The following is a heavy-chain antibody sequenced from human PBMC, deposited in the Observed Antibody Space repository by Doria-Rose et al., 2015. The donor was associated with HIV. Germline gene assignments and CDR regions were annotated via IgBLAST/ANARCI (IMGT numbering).Heavy chain of an antibody. V-gene: IGHV2-26*01. J-gene: IGHJ4*02. Sequence: SGPVLVKPTETLTLTCTVSGVSLSSPGMGVSWIRQPPGKALEWLANIFSDDERSYRTSLKSRLTISGATSKSQVVLTMTDMDPVDTATYYCARIKSSRWYHKYYFDFWGQGTLVIVSA. CDR3: ARIKSSRWYHKYYFDF. CDR2: IFSDDER. D-gene: IGHD6-13*01. CDR1: GVSLSSPGMG.